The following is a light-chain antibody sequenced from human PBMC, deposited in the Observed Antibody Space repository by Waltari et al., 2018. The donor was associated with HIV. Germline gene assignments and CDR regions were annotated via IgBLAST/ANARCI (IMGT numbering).Light chain of an antibody. CDR1: QSVTTY. CDR2: GAS. V-gene: IGKV3-20*01. CDR3: QQYAVSPLT. J-gene: IGKJ4*01. Sequence: EIVLTQSPGTLSLSPGERATLSCRASQSVTTYLAWYQQKPGQAPRLLIYGASSRATGIPDRFSGSGSGTDFTLTISRLEPEDFAMFYCQQYAVSPLTFGGGTKVEIK.